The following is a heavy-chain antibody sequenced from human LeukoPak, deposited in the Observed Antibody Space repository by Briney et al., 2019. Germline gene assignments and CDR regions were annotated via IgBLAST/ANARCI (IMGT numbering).Heavy chain of an antibody. J-gene: IGHJ4*02. Sequence: GSLRLSCVDFGFTFNKYWMSWVRQAPGKGLEWLANIDQDGSQQYSVDSVEGRFTIFRDNAKNSVYLQMNSLRGEDTAVYYCARGLATAAAYWGQGTLVTVSS. CDR3: ARGLATAAAY. CDR2: IDQDGSQQ. V-gene: IGHV3-7*01. D-gene: IGHD6-13*01. CDR1: GFTFNKYW.